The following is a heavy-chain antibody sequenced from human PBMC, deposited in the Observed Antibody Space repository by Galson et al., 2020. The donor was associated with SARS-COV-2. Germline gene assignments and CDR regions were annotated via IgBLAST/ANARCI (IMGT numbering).Heavy chain of an antibody. J-gene: IGHJ4*02. Sequence: GGSLRLSCEDSGFTFSSYAMSWVRHAPGKGMEWVAGISGDGGTAHYADTVKGRFTISRDNSKNIFFLHMSSLRVEDTAVYYCAKPGGFGVVHTPWFDYWGQGTLVTVSS. CDR2: ISGDGGTA. CDR1: GFTFSSYA. CDR3: AKPGGFGVVHTPWFDY. V-gene: IGHV3-23*01. D-gene: IGHD3-3*01.